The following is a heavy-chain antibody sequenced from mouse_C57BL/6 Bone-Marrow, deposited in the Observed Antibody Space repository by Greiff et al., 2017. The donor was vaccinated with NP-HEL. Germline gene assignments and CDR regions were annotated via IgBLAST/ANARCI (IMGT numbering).Heavy chain of an antibody. CDR2: IYPGGGYT. Sequence: QVQLKESGAELVRPGTSVKMSCKASGYTFTNYWIGWAKQRPGHGLEWIGDIYPGGGYTNYNEKFKGKATLTADKSASTAYMQFSSLTSEDSAIYYCARFYGNYYFDYWGQGTTLTVSS. CDR1: GYTFTNYW. D-gene: IGHD2-1*01. J-gene: IGHJ2*01. CDR3: ARFYGNYYFDY. V-gene: IGHV1-63*01.